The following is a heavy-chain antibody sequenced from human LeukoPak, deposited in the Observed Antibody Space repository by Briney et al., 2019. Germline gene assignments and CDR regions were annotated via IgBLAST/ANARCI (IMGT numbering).Heavy chain of an antibody. CDR3: AREGGSDP. CDR1: GGSISGYH. CDR2: IDNSGST. V-gene: IGHV4-59*01. Sequence: PSETLSLTCTVSGGSISGYHWCWIWQSPGKGLEWIGYIDNSGSTNYNPSLKSRVTISVDTSKNQFSLKLSSVTAADTAVYYCAREGGSDPWGQGTLVTVSS. J-gene: IGHJ5*02.